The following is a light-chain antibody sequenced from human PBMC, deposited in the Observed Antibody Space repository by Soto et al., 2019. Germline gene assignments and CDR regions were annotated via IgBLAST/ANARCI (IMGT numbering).Light chain of an antibody. J-gene: IGKJ1*01. V-gene: IGKV1-39*01. CDR3: QQTYSTPPT. CDR1: QSISTY. Sequence: DIQMTQSPSSLSESVGDRVTITCRASQSISTYLNWYQQKAGLAPKLLIYAASSLQSGVPSRFSGSGSGTDFTLTISSLQPEDFATYYCQQTYSTPPTFGQGTKVDIK. CDR2: AAS.